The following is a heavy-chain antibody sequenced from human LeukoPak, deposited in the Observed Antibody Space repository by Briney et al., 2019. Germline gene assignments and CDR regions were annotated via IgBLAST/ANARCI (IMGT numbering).Heavy chain of an antibody. CDR2: IYSSGNT. V-gene: IGHV4-61*09. D-gene: IGHD3-10*01. CDR3: ARVNYGSGNYYVYYYYMDV. CDR1: GGSISSIGYF. Sequence: PSQTLSLTCTVSGGSISSIGYFWSWMRQPAGKGLEWIGHIYSSGNTNYNPSLKSRVTISIDTSKNQFSLKVTSVTAADTAVYYCARVNYGSGNYYVYYYYMDVWGKGTTVTVSS. J-gene: IGHJ6*03.